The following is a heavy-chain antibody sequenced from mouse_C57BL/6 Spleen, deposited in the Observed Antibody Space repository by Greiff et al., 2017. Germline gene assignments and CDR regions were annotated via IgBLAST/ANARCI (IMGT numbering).Heavy chain of an antibody. V-gene: IGHV5-6*01. J-gene: IGHJ4*01. D-gene: IGHD2-4*01. CDR1: GFTFSSYG. CDR2: ISSGGSYT. Sequence: EVKLMESGGDLVKPGGSLKLSCAASGFTFSSYGMSWVRQTPDKRLEWVATISSGGSYTYYPDSVKGRFTISRDNDKNTLYLQMSSLKSEDTAMYYCARQNDYGSGYYNWGQGTSVTVSS. CDR3: ARQNDYGSGYYN.